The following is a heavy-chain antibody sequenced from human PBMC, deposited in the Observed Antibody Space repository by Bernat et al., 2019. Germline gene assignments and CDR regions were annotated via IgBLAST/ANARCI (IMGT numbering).Heavy chain of an antibody. J-gene: IGHJ5*02. Sequence: QLQLQESGPGLVMPSETLSLTCTISGGSMSTSSYYWGWIRQPPGKGLEWIGSIYYSGSTYYNPSLKSRVTISVDTSKNQFSLKLSSVTAADTAVYYWAGHDREGVVVVGWFDPWGQGTLVTVSS. D-gene: IGHD2-15*01. V-gene: IGHV4-39*01. CDR3: AGHDREGVVVVGWFDP. CDR1: GGSMSTSSYY. CDR2: IYYSGST.